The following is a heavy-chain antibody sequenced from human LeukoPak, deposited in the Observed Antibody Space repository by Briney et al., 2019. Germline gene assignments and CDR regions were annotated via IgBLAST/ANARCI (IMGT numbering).Heavy chain of an antibody. Sequence: GTSVKVSCKASGYTFTGYYMHWVRRAPGQGLEWMGWINPNSGGTNYAQKFQGRVTMTRDTSISTAYMELNRLRSDDTAVYYCARDGLGSSSWYEKYYFDYWGQGTLVTVSS. CDR3: ARDGLGSSSWYEKYYFDY. V-gene: IGHV1-2*02. CDR2: INPNSGGT. CDR1: GYTFTGYY. D-gene: IGHD6-13*01. J-gene: IGHJ4*02.